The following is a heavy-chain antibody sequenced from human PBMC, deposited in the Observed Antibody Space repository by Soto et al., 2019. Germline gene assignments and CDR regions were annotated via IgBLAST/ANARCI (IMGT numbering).Heavy chain of an antibody. Sequence: GGSLGLSFAASGFTFSSYSMNWVRQAPGKGLEWVSSISSSSSYIYYADSVKGRFTISRDNAKNSLYLQMNSLRAEDTAVYYCARTGGYYYYYMDVWGKGTTVTVSS. CDR3: ARTGGYYYYYMDV. CDR1: GFTFSSYS. CDR2: ISSSSSYI. D-gene: IGHD3-10*01. V-gene: IGHV3-21*01. J-gene: IGHJ6*03.